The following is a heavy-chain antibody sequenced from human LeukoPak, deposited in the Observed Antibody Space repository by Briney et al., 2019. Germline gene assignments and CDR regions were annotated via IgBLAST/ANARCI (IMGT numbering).Heavy chain of an antibody. CDR1: GGSVSTNNW. CDR3: ARVTMVRGLLFDP. Sequence: SETLSLTCAVSGGSVSTNNWWTWVRQPPGKGLEWIGEIHHSGSTDYNPSLKSRVTISVDKSKNQFSLKLSSVTAADTAAYYCARVTMVRGLLFDPWGQGTLVTVS. CDR2: IHHSGST. D-gene: IGHD3-10*01. V-gene: IGHV4-4*02. J-gene: IGHJ5*02.